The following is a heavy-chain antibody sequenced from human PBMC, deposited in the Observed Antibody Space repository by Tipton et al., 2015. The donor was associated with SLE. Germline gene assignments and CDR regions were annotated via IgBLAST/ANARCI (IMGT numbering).Heavy chain of an antibody. Sequence: GLVKPSETLSLTCAVSGGSVSSGSYYWSWIRQPPGKGLEWIGYIYYSGSTNYNPSLKSRVTISVDTSKNQFSLKLSSVTAADTAVYYCARGGYGDQGNYFDYWGQGTLVTVSS. D-gene: IGHD4-17*01. J-gene: IGHJ4*02. CDR2: IYYSGST. CDR1: GGSVSSGSYY. V-gene: IGHV4-61*01. CDR3: ARGGYGDQGNYFDY.